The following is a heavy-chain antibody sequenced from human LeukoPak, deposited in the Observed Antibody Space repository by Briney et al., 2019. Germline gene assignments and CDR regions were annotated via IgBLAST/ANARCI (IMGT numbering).Heavy chain of an antibody. V-gene: IGHV4-38-2*02. CDR2: IYHSGST. CDR3: ARVDTAEPIFDY. CDR1: GYSISSGYY. D-gene: IGHD5-18*01. J-gene: IGHJ4*02. Sequence: PSETLSLTCTVSGYSISSGYYWGWIRQPPGKGLEWIGSIYHSGSTYYNPSLKSRVTISVDTSKNQFSLKLSSVTAADTAVYYCARVDTAEPIFDYWGQGTLVTVSS.